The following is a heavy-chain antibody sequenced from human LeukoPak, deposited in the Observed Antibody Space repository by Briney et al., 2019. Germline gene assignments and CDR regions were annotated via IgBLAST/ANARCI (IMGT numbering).Heavy chain of an antibody. J-gene: IGHJ4*02. V-gene: IGHV3-21*01. CDR1: GFTFSSYS. D-gene: IGHD3-3*01. CDR3: AAFPFLEWLSSHFDY. CDR2: ISSSSSYI. Sequence: GGSLRLSCAASGFTFSSYSVNWVRQAPGKGLEWVSSISSSSSYIYYADSVKGRFTISRDNAKNSLYLQMNSLRAEDTAVYYCAAFPFLEWLSSHFDYWGQGTLVTVSS.